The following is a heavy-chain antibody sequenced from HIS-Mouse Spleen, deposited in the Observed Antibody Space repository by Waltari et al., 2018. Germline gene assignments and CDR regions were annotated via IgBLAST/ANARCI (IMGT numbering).Heavy chain of an antibody. D-gene: IGHD6-13*01. J-gene: IGHJ2*01. CDR3: AREIPYSSSWYDWYFDL. Sequence: QLQLQESGPGLVKPSETLSLTCTVSGGSISSSSYYWGWIRQPPGKGLEWIGSIYDSGCTYYNPSLKSRVTISVDTAKNQFSLKLSSVTAADTAVYYCAREIPYSSSWYDWYFDLWGRGTLVTVSS. CDR1: GGSISSSSYY. CDR2: IYDSGCT. V-gene: IGHV4-39*07.